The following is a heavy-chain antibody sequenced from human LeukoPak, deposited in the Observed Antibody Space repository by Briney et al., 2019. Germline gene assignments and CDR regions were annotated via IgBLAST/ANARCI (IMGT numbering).Heavy chain of an antibody. V-gene: IGHV4-59*01. CDR1: GDSINSYY. D-gene: IGHD5-24*01. CDR3: ARGRWLPNAFDI. J-gene: IGHJ3*02. CDR2: IYYSGRT. Sequence: PLETLSLTCTVSGDSINSYYWNWIRQPPGKGLEWIGYIYYSGRTDYNPSLKSRVTISVDTSKHQFSMKLKSVTAADTAVYFCARGRWLPNAFDIWGQGTMVTVFS.